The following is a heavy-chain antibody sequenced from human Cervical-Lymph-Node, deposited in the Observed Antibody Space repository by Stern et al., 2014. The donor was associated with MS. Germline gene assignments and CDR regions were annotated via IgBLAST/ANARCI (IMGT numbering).Heavy chain of an antibody. CDR1: GGTFTSFS. CDR3: VLPSTVTTAAVDV. D-gene: IGHD4-17*01. Sequence: QVQLVQSGAEVKKPGSSVKVSCKSSGGTFTSFSINWMRQVPGQRLEWMGGIIPIFGTPNFAQRFQGRVTINADSSTSTVYIALNSLRSDDTALYYCVLPSTVTTAAVDVWGRGTMVTVSS. J-gene: IGHJ3*01. V-gene: IGHV1-69*06. CDR2: IIPIFGTP.